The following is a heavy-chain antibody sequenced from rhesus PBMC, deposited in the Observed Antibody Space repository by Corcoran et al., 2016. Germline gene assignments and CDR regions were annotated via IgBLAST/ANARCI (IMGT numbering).Heavy chain of an antibody. J-gene: IGHJ3*01. D-gene: IGHD6-25*01. CDR3: ARARGIAAEVDAFDF. CDR1: GYSISSGYG. Sequence: QLQLQESGPGLVKPSETLSLTCAVSGYSISSGYGWRWIRHPPGKGLEWIGYVSYSGSTSYKPSLTSRVTISRDTSKNQFSLKLSSVTAADTAVYYCARARGIAAEVDAFDFWGQGLRVTVSS. V-gene: IGHV4-122*02. CDR2: VSYSGST.